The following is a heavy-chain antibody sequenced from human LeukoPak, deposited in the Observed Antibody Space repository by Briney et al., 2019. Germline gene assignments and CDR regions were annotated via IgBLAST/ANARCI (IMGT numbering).Heavy chain of an antibody. Sequence: GASVKVSCKASGYTFTSYGISWVRQAPGQGLEWMGWISAYNGNTNYAQKLQGRVTMTRDTSTSTVYMELSSLRSEDTAVYYCAAFIAARRGFDYWGQGTLVTVSS. CDR3: AAFIAARRGFDY. CDR2: ISAYNGNT. V-gene: IGHV1-18*01. CDR1: GYTFTSYG. J-gene: IGHJ4*02. D-gene: IGHD6-6*01.